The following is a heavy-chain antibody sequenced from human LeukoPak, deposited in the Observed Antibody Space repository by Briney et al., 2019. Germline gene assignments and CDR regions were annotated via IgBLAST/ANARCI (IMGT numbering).Heavy chain of an antibody. V-gene: IGHV3-21*01. CDR2: ISSGTSYM. CDR1: GFTFSSYT. CDR3: ARDGGYCSGGSCYSDAFDI. J-gene: IGHJ3*02. D-gene: IGHD2-15*01. Sequence: GGSLRLSRAASGFTFSSYTMNWVRQAPGKGLEWVSSISSGTSYMYYADSVKGRFTISSDYAKNSLYLQMNSLRAEDTAVYYCARDGGYCSGGSCYSDAFDIWGQGTMVTVSS.